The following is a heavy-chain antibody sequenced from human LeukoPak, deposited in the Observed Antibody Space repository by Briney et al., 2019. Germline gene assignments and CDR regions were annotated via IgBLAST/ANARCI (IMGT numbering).Heavy chain of an antibody. V-gene: IGHV4-59*01. CDR2: IYHSGRT. J-gene: IGHJ4*02. CDR1: GCYINSYL. CDR3: ARAMGIAGSGQGVFDC. D-gene: IGHD1-14*01. Sequence: PSETLSPTCTVSGCYINSYLWSWIRQPPGKGLEWIGYIYHSGRTNYNPSLKSRVSISVDTPKNQVSLKLSSVTAEDTGVYYWARAMGIAGSGQGVFDCWGRGSLISVS.